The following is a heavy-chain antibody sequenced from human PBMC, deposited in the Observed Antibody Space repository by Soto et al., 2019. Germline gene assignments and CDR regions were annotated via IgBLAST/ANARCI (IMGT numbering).Heavy chain of an antibody. CDR2: VYHSGST. J-gene: IGHJ6*02. CDR1: GDSISSYF. Sequence: SETLSLTCTVSGDSISSYFWSWIRQPPGKGLEWIGCVYHSGSTNYSPSLKRRVSISVETSKNQFSLRLTSVTAADTAVYYCARTYSSSYSRYPVYYGMDVWGQGTTVTV. D-gene: IGHD3-22*01. V-gene: IGHV4-59*01. CDR3: ARTYSSSYSRYPVYYGMDV.